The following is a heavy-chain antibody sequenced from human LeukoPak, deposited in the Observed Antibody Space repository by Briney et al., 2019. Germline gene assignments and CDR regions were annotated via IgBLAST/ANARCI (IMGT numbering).Heavy chain of an antibody. CDR2: ISGSGGST. CDR3: AKDAPSVSGWYFGPHDY. D-gene: IGHD6-19*01. CDR1: GFTFSSYA. Sequence: CXASGFTFSSYAMRWVRQAPGKGLEWVSAISGSGGSTYYADSVKGRFTISRDNSKNTLYLQMNSLRAEDTAVYYCAKDAPSVSGWYFGPHDYWGQGTLVTVSS. V-gene: IGHV3-23*01. J-gene: IGHJ4*02.